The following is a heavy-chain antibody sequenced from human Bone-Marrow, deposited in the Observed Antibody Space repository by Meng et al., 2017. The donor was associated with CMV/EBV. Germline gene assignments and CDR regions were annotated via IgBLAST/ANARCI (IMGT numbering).Heavy chain of an antibody. D-gene: IGHD3-10*01. V-gene: IGHV1-18*01. CDR3: ARDRDYYGSGSHSNWEAFAI. Sequence: ASVKVSCKASGYTFSSYGISWVRQAPGQGLEWMGWISGYNGNTKYAQNLQGRISMATDTSTSTAYMELTSLRSDDTAVYYCARDRDYYGSGSHSNWEAFAIWGQGPMVPVSS. CDR1: GYTFSSYG. CDR2: ISGYNGNT. J-gene: IGHJ3*02.